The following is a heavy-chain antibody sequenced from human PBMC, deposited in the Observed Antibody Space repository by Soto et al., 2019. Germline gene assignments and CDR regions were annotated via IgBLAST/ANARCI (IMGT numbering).Heavy chain of an antibody. CDR3: AKAIFERSFDF. CDR2: IHNSGTTT. CDR1: GFTFSSSA. V-gene: IGHV3-23*05. D-gene: IGHD3-9*01. J-gene: IGHJ4*02. Sequence: EVQLLESGGGLVQPGGSLRLSCAGSGFTFSSSAMTWVRQAPGKGLEWVSTIHNSGTTTYYADSVKGRFTISADISKNTLYLQMNSLRAEDAAVYYCAKAIFERSFDFWGQGTLVTVSS.